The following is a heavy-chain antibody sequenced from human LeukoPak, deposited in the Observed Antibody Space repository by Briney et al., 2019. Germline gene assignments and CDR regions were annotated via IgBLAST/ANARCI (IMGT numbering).Heavy chain of an antibody. CDR3: ARHYSGWYNFFDY. J-gene: IGHJ4*02. CDR1: VAISSSSYY. CDR2: LFYSGST. D-gene: IGHD6-19*01. V-gene: IGHV4-39*01. Sequence: ASETLSLTCTVSVAISSSSYYWGWIRQPPGKGLEWIGRLFYSGSTYYNPSLKSRVTISVDTSKNQFSLKLTSVTAADTAVYYCARHYSGWYNFFDYWGQGTLVTVSS.